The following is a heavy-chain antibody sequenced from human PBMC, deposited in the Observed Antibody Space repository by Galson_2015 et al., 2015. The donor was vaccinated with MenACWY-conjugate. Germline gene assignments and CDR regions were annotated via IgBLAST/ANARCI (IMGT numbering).Heavy chain of an antibody. V-gene: IGHV3-23*01. Sequence: SLRLSCAASGFTFSSFAMSWVRQAPGKGLEWVSVITSSGGTTYYADPVKGRFTISRDNPKNTLYLQMDTLRAEDTATYYCAKNGNYFGMGFDYWGQGTLVT. CDR2: ITSSGGTT. J-gene: IGHJ4*02. CDR1: GFTFSSFA. D-gene: IGHD2/OR15-2a*01. CDR3: AKNGNYFGMGFDY.